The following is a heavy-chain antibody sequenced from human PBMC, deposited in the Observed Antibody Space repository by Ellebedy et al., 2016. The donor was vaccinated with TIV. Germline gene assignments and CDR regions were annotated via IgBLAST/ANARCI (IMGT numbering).Heavy chain of an antibody. J-gene: IGHJ6*02. D-gene: IGHD5-18*01. CDR3: ARDLISRAPWIQLSYYYYYGMDV. V-gene: IGHV3-23*01. Sequence: GGSLRLXCAASGFTFSSYAMSWVRQAPGKGLEWVSAISGSGGSTYYADSVKGRFTISRDNSKNTLYLQMNSLRAEDTAVYYCARDLISRAPWIQLSYYYYYGMDVWGQGTTVTVSS. CDR2: ISGSGGST. CDR1: GFTFSSYA.